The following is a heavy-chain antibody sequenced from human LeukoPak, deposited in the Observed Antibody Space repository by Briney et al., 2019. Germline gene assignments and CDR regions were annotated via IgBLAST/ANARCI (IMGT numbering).Heavy chain of an antibody. D-gene: IGHD1-26*01. CDR2: IKSKTDGGTT. V-gene: IGHV3-15*01. CDR1: GFTFSDAW. J-gene: IGHJ4*02. CDR3: TTRGGSFSIFDY. Sequence: GGSLRLSCAASGFTFSDAWMCCVRQAPGEGLGWGSHIKSKTDGGTTDYAAPVKGRFTISRDDSKNTLYLQMNSLKTEDTAVYYCTTRGGSFSIFDYWGQGTLITVSS.